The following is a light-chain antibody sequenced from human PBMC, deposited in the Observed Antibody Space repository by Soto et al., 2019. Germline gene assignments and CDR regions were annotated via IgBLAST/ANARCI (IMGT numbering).Light chain of an antibody. Sequence: QSALTQPAAVSGSPGQSITISCTGTSSDVGSYNYVSWYQQYPGKAPKLMIYEASKRPSGVSNRFSGSKSGNTASLTISGLQAEDEADYYCYSYTVSKSYVFGTGTKVTVL. V-gene: IGLV2-23*01. CDR3: YSYTVSKSYV. CDR1: SSDVGSYNY. J-gene: IGLJ1*01. CDR2: EAS.